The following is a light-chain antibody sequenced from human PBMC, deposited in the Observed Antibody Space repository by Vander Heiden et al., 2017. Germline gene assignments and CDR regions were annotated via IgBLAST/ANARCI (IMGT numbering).Light chain of an antibody. J-gene: IGKJ4*01. Sequence: AIQMTQSPSSLSASIGDTVTITCRASQDIGNDLGWYQQKPGKAPKLLIYAATTLQTGVPSRFSGSGSGTDFSLTISSLQREDFATYYCRQEGSSPITFGGGSKVDIK. CDR3: RQEGSSPIT. CDR2: AAT. V-gene: IGKV1-6*01. CDR1: QDIGND.